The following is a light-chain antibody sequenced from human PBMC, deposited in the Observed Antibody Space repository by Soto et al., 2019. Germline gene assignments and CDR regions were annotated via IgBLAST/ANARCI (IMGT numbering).Light chain of an antibody. J-gene: IGKJ5*01. V-gene: IGKV3-15*01. CDR1: QSVSTY. CDR3: QQYNNWPPIT. Sequence: EIVMTQSPATLSVSPGERATFSCRASQSVSTYLAWYQQKPGQAPRLLIYDASTRATGIPARFSGSGSGTEFTLTISSLQSEDFAVYYCQQYNNWPPITFGQGTRLEIK. CDR2: DAS.